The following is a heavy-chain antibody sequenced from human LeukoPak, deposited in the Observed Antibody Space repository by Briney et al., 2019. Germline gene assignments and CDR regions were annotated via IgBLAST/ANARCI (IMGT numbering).Heavy chain of an antibody. CDR1: GFTFSNYA. J-gene: IGHJ4*02. CDR3: ARVSARSDY. CDR2: ISDSGVTA. Sequence: GGSLRLSCVVSGFTFSNYAMGWVRQAPGQGLDWVSAISDSGVTAYYADSVKGRFTISRDNSKNTLYLQMNSLRAEDTAVYYCARVSARSDYWGQGTLVAVSS. V-gene: IGHV3-23*01. D-gene: IGHD6-6*01.